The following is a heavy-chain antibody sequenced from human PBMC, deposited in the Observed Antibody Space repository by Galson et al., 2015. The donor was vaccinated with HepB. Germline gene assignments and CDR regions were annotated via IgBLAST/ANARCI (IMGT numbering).Heavy chain of an antibody. D-gene: IGHD2-21*01. CDR1: GYTFTNYW. CDR3: ARRLRQTYCACDI. Sequence: QSGAEVKKPGESLKISCKGSGYTFTNYWIGWVRQMPGKGLEWMGIIYPGDSDTRYSPSFQGQVTISADKSISTAYLQWSSLKASDTAMYYCARRLRQTYCACDIWGRGTLVTVSS. V-gene: IGHV5-51*03. CDR2: IYPGDSDT. J-gene: IGHJ2*01.